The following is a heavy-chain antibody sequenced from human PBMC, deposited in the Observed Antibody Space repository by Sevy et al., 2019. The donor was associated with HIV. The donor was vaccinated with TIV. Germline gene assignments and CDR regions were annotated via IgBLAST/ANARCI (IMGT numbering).Heavy chain of an antibody. V-gene: IGHV4-59*01. CDR1: GGSISSYY. J-gene: IGHJ5*02. D-gene: IGHD3-10*01. Sequence: SKTLSLTCTVSGGSISSYYWSWIRQPPGKGLEWIGYIYYSGSTNYNPSLKSRVTISVDTSKNQFSLKLSSVTAADTAVYYCARVVTMVQGVRRRLKWFDPWGQGTLVTVSS. CDR2: IYYSGST. CDR3: ARVVTMVQGVRRRLKWFDP.